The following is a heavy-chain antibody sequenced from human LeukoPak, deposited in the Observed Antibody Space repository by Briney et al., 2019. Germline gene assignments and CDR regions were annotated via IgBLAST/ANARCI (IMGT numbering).Heavy chain of an antibody. CDR3: ARGLVAAIPTASDY. V-gene: IGHV3-30*02. CDR1: GFTFSSYG. D-gene: IGHD2-15*01. J-gene: IGHJ4*02. Sequence: PGGSLRLSCAASGFTFSSYGIHWVRQAPGKGLEWVAFIRYDGSNEYYADSVKGRFTISRDNSKNTLYLQMNSLRAEDTAVYYCARGLVAAIPTASDYWGQGTLVTVSS. CDR2: IRYDGSNE.